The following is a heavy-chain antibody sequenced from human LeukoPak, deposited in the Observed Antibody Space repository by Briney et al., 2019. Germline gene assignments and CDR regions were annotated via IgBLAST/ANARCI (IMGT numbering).Heavy chain of an antibody. CDR2: IYSGGST. Sequence: GGSLRLSCAASGFTVSSNYMSWVRQAPGKGLEWVSVIYSGGSTYYADSVKGRFTISRDNSKNTLYLQMNSLRAEDTAVYYCAKDGHYYYDRNCFDFWGQGTLVTVSS. J-gene: IGHJ4*02. CDR1: GFTVSSNY. V-gene: IGHV3-53*05. D-gene: IGHD3-22*01. CDR3: AKDGHYYYDRNCFDF.